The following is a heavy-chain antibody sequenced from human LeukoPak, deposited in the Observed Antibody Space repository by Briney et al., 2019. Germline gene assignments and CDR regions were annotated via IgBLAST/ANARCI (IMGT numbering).Heavy chain of an antibody. J-gene: IGHJ4*02. CDR3: AKVKVATLLGLGDY. Sequence: GGSLRLSCAASGFNLNSYMLNWVRQAPGKGLEWVSAISGSGGSTYYADSVKGRFTISRDNSKNTLYLQMNSLRAEDTAVYYCAKVKVATLLGLGDYWGQGTLVTVSS. CDR2: ISGSGGST. D-gene: IGHD5-12*01. V-gene: IGHV3-23*01. CDR1: GFNLNSYM.